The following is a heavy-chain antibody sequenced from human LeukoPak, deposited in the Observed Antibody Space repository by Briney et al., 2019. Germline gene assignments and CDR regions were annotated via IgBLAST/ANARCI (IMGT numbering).Heavy chain of an antibody. CDR2: VASGGTS. D-gene: IGHD2-21*02. J-gene: IGHJ5*02. CDR3: ARVVRGVVTSNWFDP. Sequence: PSETLSLTCTVSGDSLNTYYWTWIRQTPGNELEWIGFVASGGTSNYNPSLKSRVSISIDTSKNQFSLALTSVTPADTAVYYCARVVRGVVTSNWFDPWGQGTLVSVSS. V-gene: IGHV4-59*01. CDR1: GDSLNTYY.